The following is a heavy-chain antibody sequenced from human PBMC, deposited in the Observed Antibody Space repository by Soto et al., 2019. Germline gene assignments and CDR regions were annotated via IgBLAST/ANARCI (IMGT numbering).Heavy chain of an antibody. CDR3: ATVGPERPRPYNWFDP. J-gene: IGHJ5*02. D-gene: IGHD3-16*01. V-gene: IGHV1-24*01. Sequence: KHRGASVKVSCKVSGYTLTELSMHWVRQAPGKGLEWMGGFDPEDGETIYAQKFQGRVTMTEDTSTDTAYMELSSLRSEDTAVYYCATVGPERPRPYNWFDPWGQGTLVTVSS. CDR2: FDPEDGET. CDR1: GYTLTELS.